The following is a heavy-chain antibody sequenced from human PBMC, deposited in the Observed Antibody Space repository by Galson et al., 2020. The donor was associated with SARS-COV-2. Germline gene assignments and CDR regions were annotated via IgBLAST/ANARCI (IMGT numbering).Heavy chain of an antibody. CDR2: ISSSGSTI. J-gene: IGHJ6*02. D-gene: IGHD6-19*01. CDR1: GFNFSSYE. V-gene: IGHV3-48*03. CDR3: ARGKREQWYYYYGMDV. Sequence: GGSLKLSCAASGFNFSSYEMNWVRQAPGKGLEWVSYISSSGSTIYYADSVKGRFTISRDNAKNSLYLQMNSLRAEDTAVYYCARGKREQWYYYYGMDVWGQGTTVTVSS.